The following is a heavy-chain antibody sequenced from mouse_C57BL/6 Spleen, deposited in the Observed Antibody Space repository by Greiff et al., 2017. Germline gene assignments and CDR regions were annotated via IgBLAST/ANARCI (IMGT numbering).Heavy chain of an antibody. D-gene: IGHD2-1*01. Sequence: QVQLQQSGAELVRPGASVTLSCKASGYTFTDYEMHWVKQTPVHGLEWIGAIDPETGGTAYNQKFKGKAILTADKSSSTAYMELRSLTSEDSAVYYCTRAIYYGNYDYYAMDYGGQGTSVTVSS. V-gene: IGHV1-15*01. CDR1: GYTFTDYE. J-gene: IGHJ4*01. CDR3: TRAIYYGNYDYYAMDY. CDR2: IDPETGGT.